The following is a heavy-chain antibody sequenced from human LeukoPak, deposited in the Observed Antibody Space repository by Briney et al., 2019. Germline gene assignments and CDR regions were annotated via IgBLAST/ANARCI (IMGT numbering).Heavy chain of an antibody. V-gene: IGHV3-48*04. J-gene: IGHJ4*02. D-gene: IGHD6-13*01. Sequence: GGSLRLSCAASGFSFRSYSMNWVRQAPGKGLEWVSYISSSGSTIYYADSVKGRFTISRDNAKNSLYLQMNSLRAEDTAVYYCARGVAAAGIPYFDYWGQGTLVTVSS. CDR1: GFSFRSYS. CDR3: ARGVAAAGIPYFDY. CDR2: ISSSGSTI.